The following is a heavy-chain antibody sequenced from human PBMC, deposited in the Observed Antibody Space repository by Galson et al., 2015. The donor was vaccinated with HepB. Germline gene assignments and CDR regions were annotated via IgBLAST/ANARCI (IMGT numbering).Heavy chain of an antibody. Sequence: SVKVSCKASGYTFTGYYMHWVRQAPGQGLEWMGWINPNSGGTNYAQKFQGRVTMTRDTSISTAYMELSRLRSDDTAVYYCARLILNYDILTGYFFDYWGRGTLVTVSS. V-gene: IGHV1-2*02. CDR1: GYTFTGYY. D-gene: IGHD3-9*01. CDR2: INPNSGGT. CDR3: ARLILNYDILTGYFFDY. J-gene: IGHJ4*02.